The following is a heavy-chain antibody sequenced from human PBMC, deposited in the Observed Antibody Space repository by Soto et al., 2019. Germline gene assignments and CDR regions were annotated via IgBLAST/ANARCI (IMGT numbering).Heavy chain of an antibody. D-gene: IGHD1-7*01. CDR2: INPSGGST. CDR3: ARDGPPLELRVWLEGDYYYYYLDV. J-gene: IGHJ6*03. CDR1: GYTFTSYY. Sequence: ASVKVSCKASGYTFTSYYMHWVRQAPGQGLEWMGIINPSGGSTSYAQKFQGRVTMTRDTSTSTVYMELSSLRSEDTAAYYCARDGPPLELRVWLEGDYYYYYLDVWGKGTTVTVSS. V-gene: IGHV1-46*03.